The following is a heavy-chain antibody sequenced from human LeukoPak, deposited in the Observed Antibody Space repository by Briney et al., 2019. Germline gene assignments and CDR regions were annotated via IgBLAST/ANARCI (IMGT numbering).Heavy chain of an antibody. CDR1: GFTFSNYA. J-gene: IGHJ4*02. CDR3: ARDYRGSTTGTAFDY. D-gene: IGHD1-1*01. CDR2: ISSNGGST. V-gene: IGHV3-64*01. Sequence: PGGSRRLSCAASGFTFSNYAMHWVRQAPGKGLEYVSAISSNGGSTYYANSVKGRFTISRDNSKNTLYLQMGSLSTEDMAVYYCARDYRGSTTGTAFDYWGQGTLVTVSS.